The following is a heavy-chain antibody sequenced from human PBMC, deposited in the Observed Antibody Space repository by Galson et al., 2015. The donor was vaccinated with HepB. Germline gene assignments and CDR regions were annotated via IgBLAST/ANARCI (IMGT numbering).Heavy chain of an antibody. D-gene: IGHD6-25*01. J-gene: IGHJ6*03. CDR2: IYYSGST. Sequence: TLSLTCAVSGGSISSGGYSWSWIRQPPGKGLEWIGYIYYSGSTYYNPSLKSRVTISVDRSKNQFSLKLSSVTAADTAVYYCARSTGSASYYYYYMDVWGKGTTVTVSS. CDR3: ARSTGSASYYYYYMDV. V-gene: IGHV4-30-4*07. CDR1: GGSISSGGYS.